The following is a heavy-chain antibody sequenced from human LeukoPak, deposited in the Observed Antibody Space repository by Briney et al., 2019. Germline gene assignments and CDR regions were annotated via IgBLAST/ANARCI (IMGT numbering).Heavy chain of an antibody. CDR1: GFTFGSYS. Sequence: PGGSLRLSCAASGFTFGSYSMNWVRQAPGKGLEWISYISSDSRTIYYADSVEGRFTVSRDNAKNSLYLQMRSLRAEDTAVYYCARESITGHRDFDYWGQGTLVTVSS. D-gene: IGHD1-20*01. CDR2: ISSDSRTI. J-gene: IGHJ4*02. CDR3: ARESITGHRDFDY. V-gene: IGHV3-48*01.